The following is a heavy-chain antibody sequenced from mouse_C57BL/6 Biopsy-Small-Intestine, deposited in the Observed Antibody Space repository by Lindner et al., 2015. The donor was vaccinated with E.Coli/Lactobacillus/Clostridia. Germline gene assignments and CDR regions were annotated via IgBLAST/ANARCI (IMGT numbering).Heavy chain of an antibody. D-gene: IGHD4-1*01. V-gene: IGHV1-9*01. Sequence: VQLQESGAELMKPGASVKFSCKATGYTFTGYWIECIKQRPGHGLEWIGDILPGSINANYNEEFKGKATFTTDTSSNTAYMQLSSLTIEDSAIYYCARRLGYVMDYWGQGTSVTVSS. CDR3: ARRLGYVMDY. CDR2: ILPGSINA. J-gene: IGHJ4*01. CDR1: GYTFTGYW.